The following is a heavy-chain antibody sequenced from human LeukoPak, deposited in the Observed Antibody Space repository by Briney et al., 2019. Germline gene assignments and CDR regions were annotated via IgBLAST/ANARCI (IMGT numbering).Heavy chain of an antibody. CDR3: ARGGDTYYYDSSGFGY. Sequence: SETLSLICSVSGDSSSSYYWSWIRQAAGKGLEWIGRMHGSGYSTYNPSLESRVTISVDTSKNQFSLKLSSVTAADTAVYYCARGGDTYYYDSSGFGYWGQGTLVTVSS. CDR1: GDSSSSYY. D-gene: IGHD3-22*01. J-gene: IGHJ4*02. V-gene: IGHV4-4*07. CDR2: MHGSGYS.